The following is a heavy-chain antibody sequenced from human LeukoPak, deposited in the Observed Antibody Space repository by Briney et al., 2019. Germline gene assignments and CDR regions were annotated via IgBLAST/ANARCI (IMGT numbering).Heavy chain of an antibody. CDR2: IYHTGST. J-gene: IGHJ4*02. CDR1: GYSISSGYY. V-gene: IGHV4-38-2*01. D-gene: IGHD2-2*01. Sequence: PSETLSLTCGVSGYSISSGYYWRWIRQPPEKGLQWIGTIYHTGSTYYKPSLKSRVTISVDTSKNQFSLKLSSVTAADTAVYYCARQLFTTSRHFDSWGQGTLVTVSS. CDR3: ARQLFTTSRHFDS.